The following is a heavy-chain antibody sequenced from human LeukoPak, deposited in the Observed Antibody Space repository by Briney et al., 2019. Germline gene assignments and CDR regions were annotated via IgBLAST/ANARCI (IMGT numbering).Heavy chain of an antibody. J-gene: IGHJ4*02. CDR2: INTDGRST. CDR3: ARPTSDYGGPYFDY. V-gene: IGHV3-74*01. Sequence: PGGSLRLSCAASGFTFSSYWMHWVRQAPGKGLVWVSRINTDGRSTSYADSVKGRFTISRDNAKNTLYLQMNSLRAEDTAVYYSARPTSDYGGPYFDYWGQGTLVTVS. CDR1: GFTFSSYW. D-gene: IGHD4-17*01.